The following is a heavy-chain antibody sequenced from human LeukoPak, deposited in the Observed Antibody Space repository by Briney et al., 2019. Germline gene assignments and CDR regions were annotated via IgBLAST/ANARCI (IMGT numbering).Heavy chain of an antibody. D-gene: IGHD6-19*01. CDR1: GFTFSSYS. CDR2: ISSSSSYI. V-gene: IGHV3-21*01. Sequence: GGSLRLSCAASGFTFSSYSMNWVRQAPGKGLEWVSSISSSSSYIYYADSVEGRFTISRDNAKNSLYLQMNSLRAEDTAVYYCARVSSGWYEGFDYWGQGTLVTVSS. J-gene: IGHJ4*02. CDR3: ARVSSGWYEGFDY.